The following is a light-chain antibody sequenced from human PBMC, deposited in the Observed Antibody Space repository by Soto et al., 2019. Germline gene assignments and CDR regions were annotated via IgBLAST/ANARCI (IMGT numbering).Light chain of an antibody. V-gene: IGKV3-20*01. CDR3: QQYHDSAT. Sequence: EIVLTQSPGTLSLSPGERATLSCRASQSVGSIYLAWYQQKPGHAPRLLIYGASTRATGIPDRFSGSGSGTDFTLTISRLEPEDFAVYYCQQYHDSATFGQGTRLEIK. CDR2: GAS. J-gene: IGKJ5*01. CDR1: QSVGSIY.